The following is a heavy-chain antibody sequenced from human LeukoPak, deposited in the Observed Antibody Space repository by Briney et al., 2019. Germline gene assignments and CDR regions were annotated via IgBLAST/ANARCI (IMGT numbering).Heavy chain of an antibody. V-gene: IGHV4-39*01. J-gene: IGHJ4*02. CDR1: GGSISSSSYY. CDR2: IYYSGST. D-gene: IGHD3-10*01. Sequence: PSETLSLTCTVSGGSISSSSYYWGWIRQPSGKGLEWIGSIYYSGSTYYNPSLKSRVTICVDTSKNQFSLKLSSVTAADTAVYYCARRGGNGYYYGSGSYYFDYWGQGTLVTVTS. CDR3: ARRGGNGYYYGSGSYYFDY.